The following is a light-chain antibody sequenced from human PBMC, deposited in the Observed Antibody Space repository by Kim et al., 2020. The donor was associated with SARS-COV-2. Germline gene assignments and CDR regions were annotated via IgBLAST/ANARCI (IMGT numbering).Light chain of an antibody. CDR1: NSNVGRYNY. CDR3: NSYTTSSTWV. Sequence: GQSITISCTGTNSNVGRYNYVSWYQQHPGKAPKLIIYDVSKRPSGVSNRFSGSKSGNTASLTISGLQAEDEADYYCNSYTTSSTWVFGGGTKVTVL. J-gene: IGLJ3*02. CDR2: DVS. V-gene: IGLV2-14*03.